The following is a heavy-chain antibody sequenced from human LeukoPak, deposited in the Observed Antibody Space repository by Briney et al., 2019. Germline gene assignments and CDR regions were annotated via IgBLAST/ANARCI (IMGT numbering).Heavy chain of an antibody. CDR2: IKSKTDGGTT. V-gene: IGHV3-15*01. D-gene: IGHD2-2*01. CDR1: GFTFSNAW. J-gene: IGHJ4*02. Sequence: NSGGPLRLSCAASGFTFSNAWMSWVRQAPGKGLEWVGRIKSKTDGGTTEYAAPVKGRFTISRDDSKNTLYLQMSSLKTEDTAVYYCTTAPAAYTFDYWGQGTLVTVSS. CDR3: TTAPAAYTFDY.